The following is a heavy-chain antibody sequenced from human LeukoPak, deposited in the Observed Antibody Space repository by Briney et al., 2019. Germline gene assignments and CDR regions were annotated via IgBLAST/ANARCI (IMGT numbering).Heavy chain of an antibody. V-gene: IGHV5-10-1*01. CDR2: IDPSDSYT. D-gene: IGHD3-10*01. CDR3: ASQRITMVRGVPDY. Sequence: GESLKISCKGSGYSFTSYWISWVRQMPGKGLEWMGRIDPSDSYTNYSPSFQGHVTISADKSISTAYLQWSSLKASDTAVYYCASQRITMVRGVPDYWGQGTLVTVSS. CDR1: GYSFTSYW. J-gene: IGHJ4*02.